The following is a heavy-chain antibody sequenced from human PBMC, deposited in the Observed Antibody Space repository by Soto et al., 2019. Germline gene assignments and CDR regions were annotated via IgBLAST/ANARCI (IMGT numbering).Heavy chain of an antibody. Sequence: QVQLVQSGGDVQKPGASVTVSCKASGYTFINYHITWVRQAPGQGLEWRACSNTYNGMTEYAQRLRGRGTITRDISTSTAYTELRTLRSDDTAVDFCATSPRAEMATEWGQGTLGTAPS. J-gene: IGHJ4*02. D-gene: IGHD5-12*01. V-gene: IGHV1-18*01. CDR3: ATSPRAEMATE. CDR1: GYTFINYH. CDR2: SNTYNGMT.